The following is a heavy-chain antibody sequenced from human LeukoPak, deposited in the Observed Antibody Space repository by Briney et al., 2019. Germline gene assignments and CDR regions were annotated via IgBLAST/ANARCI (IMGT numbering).Heavy chain of an antibody. CDR3: ARTGSPGYSGYDQYYFDY. D-gene: IGHD5-12*01. Sequence: GGSLRLSCAASGFTFSDYYMSWIRQAPGKGLEWVSYISSSGSTIYYADSVKGRFTISRDNAKNSLYLQMNSLRAEDTAVYYCARTGSPGYSGYDQYYFDYWGQGTLVTVSS. V-gene: IGHV3-11*01. CDR1: GFTFSDYY. J-gene: IGHJ4*02. CDR2: ISSSGSTI.